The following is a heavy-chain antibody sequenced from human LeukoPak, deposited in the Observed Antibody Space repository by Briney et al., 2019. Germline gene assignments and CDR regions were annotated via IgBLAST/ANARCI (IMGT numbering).Heavy chain of an antibody. CDR3: ARGGDYGDYPD. V-gene: IGHV1-18*01. D-gene: IGHD4-17*01. CDR2: ISAYNGNT. CDR1: GYRLSNYD. Sequence: ASVKVSYKASGYRLSNYDVTWVRHAPGQGLEWMGWISAYNGNTNYAQKLQGRVTMTTDTSTSTAYMELRSLRSDDTAVYYCARGGDYGDYPDWGQGTLVTVSS. J-gene: IGHJ4*02.